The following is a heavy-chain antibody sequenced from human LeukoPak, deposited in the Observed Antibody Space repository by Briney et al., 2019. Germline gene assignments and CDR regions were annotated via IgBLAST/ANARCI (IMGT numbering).Heavy chain of an antibody. J-gene: IGHJ3*02. CDR2: ISGSGGST. V-gene: IGHV3-23*01. CDR3: ARDPRAIAAAGSDAFDI. D-gene: IGHD6-13*01. Sequence: GGSLRLSCAASGFTFSSYAMSWVRQAPGKGLEWVSAISGSGGSTYYADSVRGRFTMFRDNSKNTLYLQMNSLRAEDTAVYYCARDPRAIAAAGSDAFDIWGQGTMVTVSS. CDR1: GFTFSSYA.